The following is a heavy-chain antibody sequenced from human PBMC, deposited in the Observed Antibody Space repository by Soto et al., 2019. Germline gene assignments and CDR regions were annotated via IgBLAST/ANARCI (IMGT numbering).Heavy chain of an antibody. J-gene: IGHJ5*01. CDR3: STRAYDTNGYYRFDP. CDR2: INHSGRV. V-gene: IGHV4-34*01. D-gene: IGHD3-22*01. CDR1: VVSFSGHS. Sequence: SETLSLTCAFYVVSFSGHSWTCIRQSPGKGLEWIGDINHSGRVNYSPSLKSRVTISLDTSKNQFSLTLSAVTAADTAMYYCSTRAYDTNGYYRFDPWGQGTLVSVSS.